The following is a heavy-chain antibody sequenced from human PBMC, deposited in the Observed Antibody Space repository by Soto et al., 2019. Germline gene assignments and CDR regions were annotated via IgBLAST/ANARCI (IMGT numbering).Heavy chain of an antibody. Sequence: EVRLVESGGGLVKPGGSLRLSCAASGFTFNKYSMNWVRQAPGKGLEWVSSITSKTGDQYYADSVKGRFIISRDNTKNSPSLQVTSLRDEDTAVYYCARDLMPNDRGLGDLAYWGQGTLVTVSS. J-gene: IGHJ4*02. D-gene: IGHD3-22*01. CDR3: ARDLMPNDRGLGDLAY. CDR2: ITSKTGDQ. CDR1: GFTFNKYS. V-gene: IGHV3-21*06.